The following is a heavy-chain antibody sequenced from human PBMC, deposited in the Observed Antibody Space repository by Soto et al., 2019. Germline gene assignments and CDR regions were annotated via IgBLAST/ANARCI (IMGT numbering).Heavy chain of an antibody. Sequence: QVQLVESGGGVVQPGRSLRLSCAASGFNFSTYGMDWVRQVPGKGLEWVAVISNDGSNKYYANSVKGRFTISRDNSKKILYIQMKSLRAEDTAVYYCVKLKRGVHVSYFDHWGQGTLVTVSS. CDR3: VKLKRGVHVSYFDH. CDR2: ISNDGSNK. D-gene: IGHD3-10*01. CDR1: GFNFSTYG. V-gene: IGHV3-30*18. J-gene: IGHJ4*02.